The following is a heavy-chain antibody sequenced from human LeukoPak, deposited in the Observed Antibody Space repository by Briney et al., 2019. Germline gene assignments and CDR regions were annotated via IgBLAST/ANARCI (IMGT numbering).Heavy chain of an antibody. D-gene: IGHD2-21*02. V-gene: IGHV3-21*01. CDR3: ARSPYCGGDCSSAEYFQH. Sequence: PGGSLRLSCTGSELTFSSYSMNWVRQAPGKGLEWVSSVSGNSFYIYYADSVRGRFTISRDNAKNSLYLQMNSLTAEDTAVYYCARSPYCGGDCSSAEYFQHWGQGTLVTVSS. CDR1: ELTFSSYS. CDR2: VSGNSFYI. J-gene: IGHJ1*01.